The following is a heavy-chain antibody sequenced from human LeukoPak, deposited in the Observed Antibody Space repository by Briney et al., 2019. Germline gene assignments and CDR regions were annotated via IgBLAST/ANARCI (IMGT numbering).Heavy chain of an antibody. J-gene: IGHJ3*01. D-gene: IGHD5-12*01. CDR2: IVGDGSYT. CDR3: ARDGSNSHVFDV. V-gene: IGHV3-74*01. Sequence: GGSLRLSCAASRFTFNSYWMHWVRQAPGKGLVWVSRIVGDGSYTNYADSVKGRFTISRDNAKNTLFLQMNSLRAEDTAVYYCARDGSNSHVFDVWGLGTMVTVSS. CDR1: RFTFNSYW.